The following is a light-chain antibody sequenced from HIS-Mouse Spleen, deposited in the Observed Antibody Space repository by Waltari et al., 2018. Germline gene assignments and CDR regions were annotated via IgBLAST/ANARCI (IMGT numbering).Light chain of an antibody. CDR3: CSYAGSSTWV. V-gene: IGLV2-23*01. CDR2: EGS. CDR1: RSDVGSYNL. Sequence: QSALTQPASVSGSPGQSITISCTGTRSDVGSYNLVSGYQQHPGKAPKLMIYEGSKRPSGVSNRFSGSKSGNTASLTIAGLQAEDEADYYCCSYAGSSTWVFGGGTKLTVL. J-gene: IGLJ3*02.